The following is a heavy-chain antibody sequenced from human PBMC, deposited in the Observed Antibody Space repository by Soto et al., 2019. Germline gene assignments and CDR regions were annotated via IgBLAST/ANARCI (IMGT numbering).Heavy chain of an antibody. CDR2: IYPGDSDT. J-gene: IGHJ3*02. CDR1: GYSFTSYW. CDR3: ARRRSSGYYSYDAFDI. Sequence: VESLKISCKGSGYSFTSYWIGWVRQMPGKGLEWMGIIYPGDSDTRYSPSFQGQVTISADKSISTAYLQWSSLKASDTAMYYCARRRSSGYYSYDAFDIWGQGTMVTVSS. D-gene: IGHD3-22*01. V-gene: IGHV5-51*01.